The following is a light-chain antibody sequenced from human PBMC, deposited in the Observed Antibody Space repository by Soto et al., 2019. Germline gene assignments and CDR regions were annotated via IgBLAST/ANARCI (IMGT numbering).Light chain of an antibody. V-gene: IGKV3-15*01. CDR3: QQYDNLPWT. Sequence: ERVLTQSPPTLSVSPGESATLSCRASQGIKNALAWYQQKPGQSPRLLIFDASTRATGVPARFSGRGSGTEFTLTITSLQSEDFAVYYCQQYDNLPWTFGQGAKVEVK. CDR2: DAS. CDR1: QGIKNA. J-gene: IGKJ1*01.